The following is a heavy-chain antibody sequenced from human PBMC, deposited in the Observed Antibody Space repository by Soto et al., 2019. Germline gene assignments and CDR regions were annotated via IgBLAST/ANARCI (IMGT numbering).Heavy chain of an antibody. Sequence: ASVKVSCKASGYTFTGYYMHWVRQAPGQGLEWMGWINPNSGGTNYAQKFQGWVTMTRDTSISTAYMELSRLRSDDTAVYYCARDVGCCSGGSCYSSFWFDPWGQGTLVTVSS. CDR2: INPNSGGT. CDR3: ARDVGCCSGGSCYSSFWFDP. J-gene: IGHJ5*02. V-gene: IGHV1-2*04. CDR1: GYTFTGYY. D-gene: IGHD2-15*01.